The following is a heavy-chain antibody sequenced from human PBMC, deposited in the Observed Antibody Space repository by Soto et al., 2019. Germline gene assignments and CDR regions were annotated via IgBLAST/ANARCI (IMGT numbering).Heavy chain of an antibody. CDR3: ARSYYYDSSGHYYYFDY. CDR1: GYSFTSYW. V-gene: IGHV5-51*01. D-gene: IGHD3-22*01. Sequence: GESLKISCKGSGYSFTSYWIGWVRQMPGKGLECMGIIHPGDSDTRYSPSFQGQVTISADKSISTAYLQWSSLKASDTAMYYCARSYYYDSSGHYYYFDYWGQGTLVTVSS. J-gene: IGHJ4*02. CDR2: IHPGDSDT.